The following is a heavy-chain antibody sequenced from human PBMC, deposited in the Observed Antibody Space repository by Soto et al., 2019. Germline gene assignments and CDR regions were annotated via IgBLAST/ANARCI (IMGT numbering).Heavy chain of an antibody. D-gene: IGHD4-17*01. CDR3: ARADYGDYGIDY. V-gene: IGHV6-1*01. CDR2: TYYRSKWYN. CDR1: GDSVSTNSAT. Sequence: SQTLSLTCAISGDSVSTNSATWDWIRQSPSRGLEWLGRTYYRSKWYNDYADSVKGRFTISRDNAKNSLYLQMNSLRAEDTAVYYCARADYGDYGIDYWGQGTLVTVSS. J-gene: IGHJ4*02.